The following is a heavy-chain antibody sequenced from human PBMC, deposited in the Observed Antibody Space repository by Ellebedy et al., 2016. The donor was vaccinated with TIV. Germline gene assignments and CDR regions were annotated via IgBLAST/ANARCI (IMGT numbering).Heavy chain of an antibody. V-gene: IGHV3-7*03. Sequence: GGSLRLXXAASGFTFSSIWMSWVRQAPGKGLEWVANIKQDGSERYYVDSVKGRFTISRDNAKNSLYLQMNSLRAEDTAVYYCARRYFDYWGQGTLVTVSS. J-gene: IGHJ4*02. CDR3: ARRYFDY. CDR2: IKQDGSER. CDR1: GFTFSSIW.